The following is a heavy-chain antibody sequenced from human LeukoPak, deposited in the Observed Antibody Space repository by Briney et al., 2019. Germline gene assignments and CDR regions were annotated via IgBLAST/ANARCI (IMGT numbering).Heavy chain of an antibody. D-gene: IGHD3-10*01. Sequence: GGSLRLSCAASGFTFSNYWMSWVRQAPGKGLEWVANINQGGTEIYYVDSVKGRFTISRDNAKIPVYLQMNSLRAEDTAVYYCARADQAGSVDCWGQGALVTVSS. CDR2: INQGGTEI. J-gene: IGHJ4*02. V-gene: IGHV3-7*01. CDR1: GFTFSNYW. CDR3: ARADQAGSVDC.